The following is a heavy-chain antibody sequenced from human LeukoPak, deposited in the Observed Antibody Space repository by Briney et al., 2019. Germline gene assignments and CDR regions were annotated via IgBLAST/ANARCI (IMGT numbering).Heavy chain of an antibody. D-gene: IGHD5-18*01. CDR1: GGSISSYY. Sequence: SETLSLTCTVSGGSISSYYWSWIRQPRGKGLEWIGYIYYSGSTNYNPSLKSRVTISVDTSKNQFSLKLSSVTAADTAVYYCARAPPGYSYGPFDYWGQGTLVTVSS. V-gene: IGHV4-59*01. CDR3: ARAPPGYSYGPFDY. CDR2: IYYSGST. J-gene: IGHJ4*02.